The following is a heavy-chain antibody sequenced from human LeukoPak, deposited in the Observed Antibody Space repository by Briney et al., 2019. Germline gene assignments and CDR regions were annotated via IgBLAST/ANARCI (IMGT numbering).Heavy chain of an antibody. CDR3: EREDVVVAADYYYYGMDV. V-gene: IGHV1-46*01. J-gene: IGHJ6*02. Sequence: ASVKVSCKASGYTFTSYYIHWVRQAPGQGLEWMGIINPSGGSTSYAQQFQASISMTRDTSASTVYMELSSLRSEDAAVYYCEREDVVVAADYYYYGMDVWGQGTTVTVSS. CDR2: INPSGGST. CDR1: GYTFTSYY. D-gene: IGHD2-15*01.